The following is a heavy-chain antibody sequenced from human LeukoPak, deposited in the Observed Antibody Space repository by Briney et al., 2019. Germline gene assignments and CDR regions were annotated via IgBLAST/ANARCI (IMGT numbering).Heavy chain of an antibody. CDR2: ISGDASVS. Sequence: GGSLRLSCAGSGFTFRFYAMTWVRLAPGKGLEWVSGISGDASVSRHADSVKGRFNISRDNSKNTLYLQLNGLRAEDTAIYYCAKAYSSSLYGDAFHIWGQGTMVTVSP. D-gene: IGHD6-13*01. V-gene: IGHV3-23*01. J-gene: IGHJ3*02. CDR3: AKAYSSSLYGDAFHI. CDR1: GFTFRFYA.